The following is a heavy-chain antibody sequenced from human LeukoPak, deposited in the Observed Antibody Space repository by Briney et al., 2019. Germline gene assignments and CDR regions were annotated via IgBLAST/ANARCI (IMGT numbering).Heavy chain of an antibody. V-gene: IGHV3-48*03. J-gene: IGHJ4*02. Sequence: GGSLRLSCAASGFTISSYEMNWVRQAPGKGLEWVSFIDNGGTIKYYADSVKGRFTISRDNARNSLYLQMNSLRAEDTAVYYCARDPNGLYDFDYWGRGTLVTVSS. CDR2: IDNGGTIK. CDR3: ARDPNGLYDFDY. D-gene: IGHD5/OR15-5a*01. CDR1: GFTISSYE.